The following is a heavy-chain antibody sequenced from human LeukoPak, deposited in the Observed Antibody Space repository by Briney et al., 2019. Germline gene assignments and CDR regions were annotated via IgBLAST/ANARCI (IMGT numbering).Heavy chain of an antibody. CDR1: GFTFGDHA. CDR2: IRSKAYRGTT. CDR3: ARGPIQLWIHNAMDV. D-gene: IGHD5-18*01. V-gene: IGHV3-49*04. J-gene: IGHJ6*02. Sequence: GGSLSLSCTGSGFTFGDHAMSWVRQAPGKGLEWVGFIRSKAYRGTTEYAASVEGRFTISRDDSASIAYLQMSSLRTEDTAVYYCARGPIQLWIHNAMDVWGQGTTVTVSS.